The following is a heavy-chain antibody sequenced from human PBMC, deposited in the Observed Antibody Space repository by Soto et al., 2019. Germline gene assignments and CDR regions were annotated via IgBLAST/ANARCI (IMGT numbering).Heavy chain of an antibody. V-gene: IGHV1-2*04. J-gene: IGHJ1*01. CDR2: INPNSGGT. CDR3: ARDQSRSWYGGYFQH. D-gene: IGHD6-13*01. CDR1: GYTFTGYY. Sequence: ASVKVSCKASGYTFTGYYMHWVRQAPGQGLEWMGWINPNSGGTNYAQKFQGWVTMTRDTSISTAYMDLSRLRSDDKAVYYCARDQSRSWYGGYFQHWGQGTLVTVSS.